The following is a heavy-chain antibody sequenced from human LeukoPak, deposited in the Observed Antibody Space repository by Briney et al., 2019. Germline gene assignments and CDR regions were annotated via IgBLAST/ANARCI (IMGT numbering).Heavy chain of an antibody. Sequence: GGSLRLSCAASGFTFSSFAMHWVRQAPGKGLEWVAVISYDGSNKYYADSVKGRFTISRDNSKNTLYLQMNSLRAEDTAVYYCARGFSHYDYFDYWGQGTLVTVSS. CDR2: ISYDGSNK. V-gene: IGHV3-30-3*01. D-gene: IGHD4-17*01. CDR1: GFTFSSFA. CDR3: ARGFSHYDYFDY. J-gene: IGHJ4*02.